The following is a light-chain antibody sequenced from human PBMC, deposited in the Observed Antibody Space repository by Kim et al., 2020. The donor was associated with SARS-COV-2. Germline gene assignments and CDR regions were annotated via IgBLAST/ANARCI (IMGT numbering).Light chain of an antibody. CDR3: CSYAGSSTLV. CDR2: EVS. J-gene: IGLJ2*01. V-gene: IGLV2-23*02. CDR1: SSDVGSYNL. Sequence: QSALTQPASVSGSPGQSITISCTGTSSDVGSYNLVSWYQQHPGKAPKLMIYEVSKRPSGVSNRFSGSKSGNTASLTISGLQAEDEADYYCCSYAGSSTLVFGGGTQLTDL.